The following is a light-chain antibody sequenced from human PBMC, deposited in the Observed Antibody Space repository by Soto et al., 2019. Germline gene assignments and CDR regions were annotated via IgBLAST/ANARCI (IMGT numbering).Light chain of an antibody. CDR3: QQRSPWPT. CDR1: QSVSNR. Sequence: EIVLTQSPATLSLSPGERATLSCRASQSVSNRLAWYQQKPGQAPRLLVYDTFNRATGIPTRFSGSVSGPDFSLTISGLEPEDSAVYYCQQRSPWPTFGQGTKVEIK. V-gene: IGKV3-11*01. CDR2: DTF. J-gene: IGKJ1*01.